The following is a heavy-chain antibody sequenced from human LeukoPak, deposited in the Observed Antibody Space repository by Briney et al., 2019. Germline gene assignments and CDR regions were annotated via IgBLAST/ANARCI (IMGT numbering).Heavy chain of an antibody. V-gene: IGHV3-74*01. CDR3: ARAPSEIGGYYPEYFRH. D-gene: IGHD3-22*01. Sequence: GGSLRLSCEASRLTISSYGMTWLRQAPGKGLVWVSRIKSDGSTNYADSVKGRFTISRDNAKNTVSLQMNSLRPEDTGVYYCARAPSEIGGYYPEYFRHWGQGTLVTVSS. J-gene: IGHJ1*01. CDR2: IKSDGST. CDR1: RLTISSYG.